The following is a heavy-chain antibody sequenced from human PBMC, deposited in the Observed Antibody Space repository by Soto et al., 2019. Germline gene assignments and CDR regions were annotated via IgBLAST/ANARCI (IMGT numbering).Heavy chain of an antibody. CDR3: ARAAPYCGGDCPSGEPPLLIDY. J-gene: IGHJ4*02. V-gene: IGHV1-46*01. CDR1: GYTFTSYY. D-gene: IGHD2-21*02. CDR2: INPSGGST. Sequence: QVQLVQSGAEVKKPGASVKVSCKASGYTFTSYYMHWVRQAPGQGLEWMGIINPSGGSTSYAQKFQGRVTMTRDTSTSTVYMELSSLRSEDTAVYYCARAAPYCGGDCPSGEPPLLIDYWGQGTLVTVSS.